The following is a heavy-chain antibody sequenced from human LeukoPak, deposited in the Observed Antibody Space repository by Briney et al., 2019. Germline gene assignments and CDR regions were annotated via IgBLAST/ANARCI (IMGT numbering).Heavy chain of an antibody. J-gene: IGHJ6*04. CDR3: VKEYYYGSGSYFGGYGMDV. CDR2: ISSNGGST. D-gene: IGHD3-10*01. CDR1: GFTFSSYA. V-gene: IGHV3-64D*06. Sequence: GGSLRLSCSAAGFTFSSYAMHWVRQAPGKGLEYVSAISSNGGSTYYADSVKGRFTISRDNSKNTLYLQMSSLRAEDTAVYYCVKEYYYGSGSYFGGYGMDVWGKGTTVTVSS.